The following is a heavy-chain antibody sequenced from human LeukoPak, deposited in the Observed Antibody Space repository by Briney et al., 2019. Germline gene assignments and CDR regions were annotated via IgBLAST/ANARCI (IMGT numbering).Heavy chain of an antibody. V-gene: IGHV1-18*01. Sequence: ASVKVSCKASGYTFTSYGISWVRQAPGQGLEWMGWISAYNGNTNYAQKPQGRVTMTTDTPTSTAYMELRSLRSDDTAVYYCARALAAALPSIYYYGMDVWGQGTTVTVSS. CDR1: GYTFTSYG. CDR3: ARALAAALPSIYYYGMDV. J-gene: IGHJ6*02. CDR2: ISAYNGNT. D-gene: IGHD6-13*01.